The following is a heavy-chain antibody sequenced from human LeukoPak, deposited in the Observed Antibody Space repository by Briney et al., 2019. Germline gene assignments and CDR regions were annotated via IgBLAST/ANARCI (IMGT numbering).Heavy chain of an antibody. V-gene: IGHV3-21*01. CDR3: AKVAVVVVINDAFDI. Sequence: GGSLRLSCAASGFTFSSYSMNWVRQAPGKGLEWVSSISSSSSYIYYADSVKGRFTISRDNAKNSLYLQMNSLRAEDTAVYYCAKVAVVVVINDAFDIWGQGTMVTVSS. J-gene: IGHJ3*02. D-gene: IGHD3-22*01. CDR1: GFTFSSYS. CDR2: ISSSSSYI.